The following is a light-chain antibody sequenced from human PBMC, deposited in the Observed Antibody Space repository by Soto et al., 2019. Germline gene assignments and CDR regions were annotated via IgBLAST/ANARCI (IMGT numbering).Light chain of an antibody. J-gene: IGLJ1*01. V-gene: IGLV2-14*02. Sequence: QSALTQPASVSGSPGQSITISCTGTSSDVGNYNLVSWYQQHPGKAPKLMIYDDDKRPSGIPDRFSGSKSGTSATLGITGFQTGDEADYYCGSWDSSLSAYVFGTGTKLTVL. CDR2: DDD. CDR1: SSDVGNYNL. CDR3: GSWDSSLSAYV.